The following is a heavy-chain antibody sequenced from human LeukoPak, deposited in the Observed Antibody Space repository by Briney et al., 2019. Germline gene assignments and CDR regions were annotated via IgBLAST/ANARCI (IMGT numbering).Heavy chain of an antibody. Sequence: GRSLRLSCAASRFTFSSYGMHWVRQAPGKGLEWVAVISYDGSNKYYADSVKGRFTISRDNSKNTLYLQMNSLRAEDTAVYYCAKNAAAADPNYYYYGMDVWGKGTTVTVSS. CDR1: RFTFSSYG. V-gene: IGHV3-30*18. D-gene: IGHD6-13*01. J-gene: IGHJ6*04. CDR2: ISYDGSNK. CDR3: AKNAAAADPNYYYYGMDV.